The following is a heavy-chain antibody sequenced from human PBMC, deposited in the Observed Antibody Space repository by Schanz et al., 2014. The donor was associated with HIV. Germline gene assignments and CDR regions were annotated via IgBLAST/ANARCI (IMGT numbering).Heavy chain of an antibody. D-gene: IGHD2-15*01. V-gene: IGHV3-33*06. CDR1: GFTFSSYG. CDR3: AKGDPTAADPTDS. CDR2: IWYDGNKK. Sequence: QGQLVESGGGVVQPGKSLRLSCAASGFTFSSYGMHWVRQAPGKGLEWVAVIWYDGNKKYYADSVKGRFTISRDNSKNTLYLQMNSLRAEDTAIYYCAKGDPTAADPTDSWGQGTLVTVSS. J-gene: IGHJ4*02.